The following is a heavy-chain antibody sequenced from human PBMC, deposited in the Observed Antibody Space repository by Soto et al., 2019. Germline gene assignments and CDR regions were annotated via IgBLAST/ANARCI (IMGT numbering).Heavy chain of an antibody. Sequence: LTCTVSGGSISSSSYYWGWIRQPPGKGLEWIGSIYYSGSTYYNPSLKSRVTISVDTSKNQFSLKLSSVTAADTAVYYCATLGSEYFDYWGQGTLVTVSS. D-gene: IGHD2-15*01. CDR2: IYYSGST. CDR1: GGSISSSSYY. V-gene: IGHV4-39*01. J-gene: IGHJ4*02. CDR3: ATLGSEYFDY.